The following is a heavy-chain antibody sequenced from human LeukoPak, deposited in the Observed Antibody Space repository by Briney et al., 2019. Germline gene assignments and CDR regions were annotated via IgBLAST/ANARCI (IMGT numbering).Heavy chain of an antibody. V-gene: IGHV1-2*02. CDR3: ARDGEVTANPFDY. Sequence: ASVKVSCKASGYTFTNYGISWVRQAPGQGLEWMGWINPNSGGTNYAQKFQGRVTMTRDTSISTAYMELSRLRSDDTAVYYCARDGEVTANPFDYWGQGTLVTVSS. J-gene: IGHJ4*02. D-gene: IGHD2-21*02. CDR2: INPNSGGT. CDR1: GYTFTNYG.